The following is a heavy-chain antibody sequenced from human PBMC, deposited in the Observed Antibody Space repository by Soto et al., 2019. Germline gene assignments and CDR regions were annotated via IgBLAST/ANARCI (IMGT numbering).Heavy chain of an antibody. J-gene: IGHJ6*02. CDR3: ARGGSGGRYYYGMDV. D-gene: IGHD2-15*01. V-gene: IGHV1-69*13. CDR2: IIPIFGTA. CDR1: GGTFSSYA. Sequence: GASVKVSCKASGGTFSSYAISWVRQAPGQGLEWMGGIIPIFGTANYAQKFQGRVTITADESTSTAYMELSSLRSEDTAVYYCARGGSGGRYYYGMDVWGRGTTVTVSS.